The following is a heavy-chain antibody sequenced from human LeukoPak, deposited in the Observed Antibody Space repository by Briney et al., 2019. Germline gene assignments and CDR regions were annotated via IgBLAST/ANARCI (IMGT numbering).Heavy chain of an antibody. V-gene: IGHV4-4*07. CDR2: FYSSGST. Sequence: PSETLSLTCTVSGDSISSYYWTWIRQPAGKGLELIGRFYSSGSTNYNPSLKSRVTISVETSKSQFSLKLSSVTAADPGVYYCARDLYSSGSWLMDVWGHGTTVTVSS. CDR3: ARDLYSSGSWLMDV. J-gene: IGHJ6*02. CDR1: GDSISSYY. D-gene: IGHD5-18*01.